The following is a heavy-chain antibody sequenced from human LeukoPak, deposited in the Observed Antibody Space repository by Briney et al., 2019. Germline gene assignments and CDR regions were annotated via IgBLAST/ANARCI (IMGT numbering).Heavy chain of an antibody. V-gene: IGHV3-33*01. Sequence: GGSLRLSCAASGFTFSSYGMHWVRQAPGKGLERVAVIWYDGSNKYYADSVKGRFTISRDNSKNTLYLQMNSLRAEDTAVYYCARDLGRYCSGGSCYGMDVWGQGTTVTVSS. D-gene: IGHD2-15*01. J-gene: IGHJ6*02. CDR1: GFTFSSYG. CDR2: IWYDGSNK. CDR3: ARDLGRYCSGGSCYGMDV.